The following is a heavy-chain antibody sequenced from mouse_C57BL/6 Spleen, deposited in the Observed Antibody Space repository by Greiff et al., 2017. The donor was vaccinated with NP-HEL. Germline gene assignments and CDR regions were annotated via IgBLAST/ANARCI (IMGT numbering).Heavy chain of an antibody. D-gene: IGHD1-1*01. CDR1: GFTFSDYG. CDR2: ISRGSSTT. V-gene: IGHV5-17*01. Sequence: EVQVVESGGGLVKPGGSLKLSCAATGFTFSDYGMHWVRQAPEKGLEWVGYISRGSSTTYYADTVKGRFTIPGDNAKNTLFLQMTSLRSEDTAMYYCARRVDYAPFDYWGQGTLLTVSA. J-gene: IGHJ3*01. CDR3: ARRVDYAPFDY.